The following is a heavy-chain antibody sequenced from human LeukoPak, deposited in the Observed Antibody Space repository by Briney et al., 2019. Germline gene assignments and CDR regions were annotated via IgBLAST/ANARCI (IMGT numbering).Heavy chain of an antibody. J-gene: IGHJ4*02. D-gene: IGHD6-13*01. CDR3: ARVWGLAVAGGEIEY. V-gene: IGHV3-43*02. CDR2: ISGDGGGT. CDR1: GFTFEDYA. Sequence: GGSLRLSCTASGFTFEDYAMHWVRQAPGRGLEGVSLISGDGGGTYYADSVKGRFTISRDNAKNSLYLQMNSLRDEDTAVYYCARVWGLAVAGGEIEYWGQGTLVTVSS.